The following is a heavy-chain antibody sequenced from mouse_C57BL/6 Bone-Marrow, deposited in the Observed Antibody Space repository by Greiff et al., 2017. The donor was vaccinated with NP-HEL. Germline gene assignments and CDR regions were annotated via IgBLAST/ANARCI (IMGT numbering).Heavy chain of an antibody. V-gene: IGHV3-8*01. Sequence: DVKLQESGPGLAKPSQTLSLTCSVTGYSITSDYWNWIRKFPGNKLEYMGYISYSGSTYYNPSLKSRISITRDTSKNQYYLQLNSVTTEDTATYYCARLRDYYYGSSYGYFDVWGTGTTVTVSS. CDR1: GYSITSDY. D-gene: IGHD1-1*01. CDR3: ARLRDYYYGSSYGYFDV. J-gene: IGHJ1*03. CDR2: ISYSGST.